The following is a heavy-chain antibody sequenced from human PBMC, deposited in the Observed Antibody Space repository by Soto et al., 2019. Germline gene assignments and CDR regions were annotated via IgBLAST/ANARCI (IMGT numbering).Heavy chain of an antibody. CDR2: ISYDGGNE. CDR3: ARDSGIVLVPVTSMDV. D-gene: IGHD2-2*01. J-gene: IGHJ6*02. Sequence: QVQLVESGGGVVQPGRSLRLSCAASGFIFSSYAMHWVRQAPGKGLEWVALISYDGGNEYYADSVKGRFTISRDDSENTLYLQMIGLRAEDKAVYYCARDSGIVLVPVTSMDVWGQGTTVTVSS. CDR1: GFIFSSYA. V-gene: IGHV3-30-3*01.